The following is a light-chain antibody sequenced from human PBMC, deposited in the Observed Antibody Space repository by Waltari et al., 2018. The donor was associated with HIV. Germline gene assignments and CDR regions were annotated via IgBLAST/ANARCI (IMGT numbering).Light chain of an antibody. CDR2: WAS. V-gene: IGKV4-1*01. CDR3: QQYYSTPVT. Sequence: DIVMTQSPESLAVSLGGRATINCRSSQSLLYTSNNKDYLVWYQQKPGQPPKVLISWASTRESGVPDRFSGSGSGTDFTLNISSLQAEDGAVYYCQQYYSTPVTFGQGTKLEIK. CDR1: QSLLYTSNNKDY. J-gene: IGKJ2*01.